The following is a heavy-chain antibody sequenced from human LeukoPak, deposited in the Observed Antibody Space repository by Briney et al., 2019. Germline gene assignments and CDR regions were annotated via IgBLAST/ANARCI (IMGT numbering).Heavy chain of an antibody. CDR1: GFTFSSYW. J-gene: IGHJ6*04. D-gene: IGHD3-10*02. CDR2: IKQDGSEK. Sequence: GGSLRHSCAVSGFTFSSYWMSGVRQAPGKGLEWVANIKQDGSEKYYVDSVKGRFTISRDNAKNSLYLQMNSLRAEDTAVYYCAELGITMIGGVWGKGTTVTISS. CDR3: AELGITMIGGV. V-gene: IGHV3-7*01.